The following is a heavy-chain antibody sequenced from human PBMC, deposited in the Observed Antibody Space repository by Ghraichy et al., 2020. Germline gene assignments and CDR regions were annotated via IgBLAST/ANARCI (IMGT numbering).Heavy chain of an antibody. V-gene: IGHV4-59*01. Sequence: SQTLSLTCTVSGDSISVYHWSWIRQPPGKGLERIGHIYYTGSTDYNPSLQSRVTISLETSKKQFSLRLSSVSAADTAVYYCARELGGAHYYYGMDVWGQGTTVTVSS. CDR3: ARELGGAHYYYGMDV. J-gene: IGHJ6*02. CDR1: GDSISVYH. CDR2: IYYTGST. D-gene: IGHD3-16*01.